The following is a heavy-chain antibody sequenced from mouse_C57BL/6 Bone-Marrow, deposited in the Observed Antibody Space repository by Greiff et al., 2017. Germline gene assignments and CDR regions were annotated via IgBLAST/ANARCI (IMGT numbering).Heavy chain of an antibody. Sequence: LVESGAELVRPGASVKLSCTASGFNIKDYYMHWVKQRPEQGLEWIGRIDPEDGDTEYAPKFQGKATMTAATSSNTAYLQLSSLTYEDTAVNYCTWLYYGYDEAYWGQGTTLTVSS. CDR2: IDPEDGDT. D-gene: IGHD2-2*01. CDR3: TWLYYGYDEAY. J-gene: IGHJ2*01. V-gene: IGHV14-1*01. CDR1: GFNIKDYY.